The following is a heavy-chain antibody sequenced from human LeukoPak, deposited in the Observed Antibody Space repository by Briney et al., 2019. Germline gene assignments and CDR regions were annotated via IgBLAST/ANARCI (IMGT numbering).Heavy chain of an antibody. CDR1: GFTFSSYD. Sequence: GGSLRLSCAASGFTFSSYDMSWVRQAPGKGLEWVSAISGSGGSTYYADSVKGRFTISRDNSKNTLYLQMNSLRAEDTAVYYCAKDRNCYGSGSYLVFDYWGQGTLVTVSS. V-gene: IGHV3-23*01. D-gene: IGHD3-10*01. CDR3: AKDRNCYGSGSYLVFDY. J-gene: IGHJ4*02. CDR2: ISGSGGST.